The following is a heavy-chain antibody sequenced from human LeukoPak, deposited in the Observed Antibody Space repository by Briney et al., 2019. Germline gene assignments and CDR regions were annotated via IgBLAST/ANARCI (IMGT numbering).Heavy chain of an antibody. Sequence: SVKVSCKASGDTFSSYAISWVRQAPGQGLEWMGGIIPIFGTANYAQKFQGGVTITTDESTSTAYIELSSLRSEDTAVYYCARPSIAARPGPFDYWGQGTLVTVSS. CDR3: ARPSIAARPGPFDY. V-gene: IGHV1-69*05. J-gene: IGHJ4*02. D-gene: IGHD6-6*01. CDR1: GDTFSSYA. CDR2: IIPIFGTA.